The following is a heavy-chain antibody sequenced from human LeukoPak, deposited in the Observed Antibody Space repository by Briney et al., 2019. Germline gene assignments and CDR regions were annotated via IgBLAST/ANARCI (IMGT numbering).Heavy chain of an antibody. J-gene: IGHJ4*02. CDR3: AGLVGRYSSGLYYYYFDY. CDR1: GDSINSLDL. V-gene: IGHV4-4*02. D-gene: IGHD3-22*01. CDR2: MYLSGTT. Sequence: SETLSLTCTVSGDSINSLDLWSWVRQPPGKGLEWIGEMYLSGTTHSNPSVKSRVTISINKSKNQFFLNLSSVTAADTAVYYCAGLVGRYSSGLYYYYFDYWGQGTLVTVSS.